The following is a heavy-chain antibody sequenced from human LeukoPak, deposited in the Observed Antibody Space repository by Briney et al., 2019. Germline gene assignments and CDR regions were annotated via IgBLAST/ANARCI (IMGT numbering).Heavy chain of an antibody. CDR3: ASDLGYCSSTSCYDY. V-gene: IGHV3-48*01. D-gene: IGHD2-2*01. Sequence: PGGSLRLSCAASGFTFSSYSMNWVRQAPGKGLEWVSYISSSSSTIYYADSVKGRFTISRDNAKNSLYLQMNSLRAEDTAVYYCASDLGYCSSTSCYDYWGQGTLVTVSS. J-gene: IGHJ4*02. CDR1: GFTFSSYS. CDR2: ISSSSSTI.